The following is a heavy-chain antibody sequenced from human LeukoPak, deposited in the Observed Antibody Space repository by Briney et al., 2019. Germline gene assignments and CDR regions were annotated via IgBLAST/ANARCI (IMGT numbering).Heavy chain of an antibody. Sequence: PSETLSLTCTVSGGSISSGDYYWTWIRQPAGKGLEWIGRIYFSGSTNFNPSLKSRVTMSVDTSKNQFSLKLSSVTAADTAVYYCARGSMGGSGSNYRDYYYGMDVWGQGTTVTVSS. D-gene: IGHD3-10*01. V-gene: IGHV4-61*02. J-gene: IGHJ6*02. CDR2: IYFSGST. CDR1: GGSISSGDYY. CDR3: ARGSMGGSGSNYRDYYYGMDV.